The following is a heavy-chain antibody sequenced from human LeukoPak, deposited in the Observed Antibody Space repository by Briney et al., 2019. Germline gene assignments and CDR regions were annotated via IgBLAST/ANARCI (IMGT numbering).Heavy chain of an antibody. J-gene: IGHJ6*02. CDR3: ARDRRRRGYGDYYYGMDV. D-gene: IGHD5-12*01. V-gene: IGHV3-53*01. Sequence: GGSLRLSCAASGFTFSSYAMSWVRQAPGKGLEWVSVIYSGGSTYYADSVKGRFTISRDNSKNTLYLQMNSLRAEDTAVYYCARDRRRRGYGDYYYGMDVWGQGTTVTVSS. CDR2: IYSGGST. CDR1: GFTFSSYA.